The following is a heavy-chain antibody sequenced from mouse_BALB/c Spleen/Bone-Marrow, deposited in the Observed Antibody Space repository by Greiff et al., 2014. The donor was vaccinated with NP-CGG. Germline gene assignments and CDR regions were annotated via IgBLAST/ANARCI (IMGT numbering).Heavy chain of an antibody. CDR2: INPYNGGT. CDR1: GYSFTGYY. Sequence: VQLQQPGPELVKPGPSVKISCKASGYSFTGYYMHRVKQSHGKSLEWIGEINPYNGGTSYNQKFKGKATLTVDTSSSTAFMELHSLTSEDSLVYYCARQLYGNYAYWGQGTLVTVSA. V-gene: IGHV1S30*01. CDR3: ARQLYGNYAY. J-gene: IGHJ3*01. D-gene: IGHD2-10*02.